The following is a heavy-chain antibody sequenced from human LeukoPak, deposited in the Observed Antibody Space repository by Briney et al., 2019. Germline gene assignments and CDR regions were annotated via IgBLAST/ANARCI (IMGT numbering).Heavy chain of an antibody. CDR2: IYSGGET. J-gene: IGHJ4*02. D-gene: IGHD2-15*01. V-gene: IGHV3-66*01. CDR3: ARVLPGGSCYDY. Sequence: PGGSLRLSCAASGLTISTNYMSWVRQAPGKGLEWVSVIYSGGETYYADSVKDRFTISRDFSKNTLYLQMGSLRAEDMAVYYCARVLPGGSCYDYWGQGTLVTVSS. CDR1: GLTISTNY.